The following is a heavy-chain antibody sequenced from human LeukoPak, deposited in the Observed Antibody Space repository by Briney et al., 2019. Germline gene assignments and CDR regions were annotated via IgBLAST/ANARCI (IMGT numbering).Heavy chain of an antibody. Sequence: PGGSLTLSCAASGFTFSSYSMNWVRQAPGKGLEWVSYISSSSSTIYYADSVKGRFTISRDNAKNSLYLQMNSLRAEDTAVYYCARSRYNWNDWFDPWGQGTLVTVSS. D-gene: IGHD1-1*01. V-gene: IGHV3-48*01. J-gene: IGHJ5*02. CDR2: ISSSSSTI. CDR1: GFTFSSYS. CDR3: ARSRYNWNDWFDP.